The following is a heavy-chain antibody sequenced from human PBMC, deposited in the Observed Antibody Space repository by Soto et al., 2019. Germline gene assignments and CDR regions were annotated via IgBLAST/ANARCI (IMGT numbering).Heavy chain of an antibody. V-gene: IGHV4-59*02. CDR3: ARVGCSDTSCKGTFDY. D-gene: IGHD2-2*01. CDR2: IYSSGST. CDR1: VGSVSSYY. Sequence: QVQLHESGPGLLKPSETLSLTCTVSVGSVSSYYWSWIRQPPGKGLEWIGYIYSSGSTNYNPSLKSRVTISIDTSKNQFSLKLSSVTAADTAVYYCARVGCSDTSCKGTFDYWGQGTLVTVSS. J-gene: IGHJ4*02.